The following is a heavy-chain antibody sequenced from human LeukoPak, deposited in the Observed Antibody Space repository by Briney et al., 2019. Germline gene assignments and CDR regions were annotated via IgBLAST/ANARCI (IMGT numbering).Heavy chain of an antibody. CDR2: VVYDGSNK. V-gene: IGHV3-30*02. D-gene: IGHD3-10*01. CDR3: ARGVHRRVTMVRGVTLDY. CDR1: GFTFSSFG. J-gene: IGHJ4*02. Sequence: GGSLRLSCVASGFTFSSFGMHWVRQAPGKGLEWVAFVVYDGSNKYYADSVKGRFTISRDNSKNTLYLQMNSLRAEDTAVYYCARGVHRRVTMVRGVTLDYWGQGTLVTVPS.